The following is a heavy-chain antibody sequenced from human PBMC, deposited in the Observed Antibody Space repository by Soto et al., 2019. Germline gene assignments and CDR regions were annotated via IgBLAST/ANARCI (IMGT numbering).Heavy chain of an antibody. V-gene: IGHV3-23*01. Sequence: EVQLQESGGGLVQPGGSLRLSCAASGFSFTTYAMSWVRQAPGKGLEWVSGISGSGGTTYYADSVKGRFTISRDSLKNTLYLHMSSLRADDTAFYFCAKEGLYDYGDFRGHGTLVTVSS. CDR1: GFSFTTYA. CDR3: AKEGLYDYGDF. J-gene: IGHJ4*01. D-gene: IGHD3-16*02. CDR2: ISGSGGTT.